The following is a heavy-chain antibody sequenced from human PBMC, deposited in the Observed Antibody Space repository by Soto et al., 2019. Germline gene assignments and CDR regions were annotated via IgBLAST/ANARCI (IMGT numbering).Heavy chain of an antibody. V-gene: IGHV3-21*01. D-gene: IGHD1-26*01. Sequence: PGGSLRLSCAASGFTFSSYSMNWVRQAPGKGLEWVSSISSSSSYIYYADSVKGRFTISRDNAKNSLYLQMNSLRAEDTAVYYCARYSGSYYALDYWGQGTLVTVSS. J-gene: IGHJ4*02. CDR3: ARYSGSYYALDY. CDR2: ISSSSSYI. CDR1: GFTFSSYS.